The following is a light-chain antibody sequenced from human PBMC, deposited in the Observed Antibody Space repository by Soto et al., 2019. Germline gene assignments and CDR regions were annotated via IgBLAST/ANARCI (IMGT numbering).Light chain of an antibody. CDR1: SSDVGVYNY. J-gene: IGLJ2*01. Sequence: QSALTQPASVSGSPGQSMTISCTGTSSDVGVYNYVSWYQQHPGKAPKLMIYDVSNRPSGVSNRFSGSKSGNTASLTISGLQAEDEADYYCSSYTSSSTVVFGGGTKVTVL. CDR3: SSYTSSSTVV. V-gene: IGLV2-14*01. CDR2: DVS.